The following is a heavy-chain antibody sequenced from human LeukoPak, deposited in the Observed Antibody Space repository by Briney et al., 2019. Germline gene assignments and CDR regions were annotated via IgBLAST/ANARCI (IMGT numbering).Heavy chain of an antibody. Sequence: ASVKVSCKVSGYTLTELSMHWVRQAPGKGLEWMGGFDPEDGETIYAQKFRGRVTMTEDTSTDTAYMELSSLRSEDTAVYYCATGRTTVTNYYYYYMDVWGKGTTVTVSS. V-gene: IGHV1-24*01. CDR2: FDPEDGET. J-gene: IGHJ6*03. CDR1: GYTLTELS. D-gene: IGHD4-11*01. CDR3: ATGRTTVTNYYYYYMDV.